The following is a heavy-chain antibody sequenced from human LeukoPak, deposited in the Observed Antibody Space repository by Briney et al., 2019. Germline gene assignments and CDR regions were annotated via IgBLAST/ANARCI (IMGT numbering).Heavy chain of an antibody. D-gene: IGHD3-9*01. CDR3: ARDILTGYLNYYYYGMDV. V-gene: IGHV3-21*04. CDR1: GFTFSTYS. J-gene: IGHJ6*02. CDR2: ITSTSSYM. Sequence: GGSLRLSCAASGFTFSTYSVTWVRQAPGKGLEWVSSITSTSSYMFYTDSVKGRFTISRDNAKNSLYLQMKSLRAEDTAVYYCARDILTGYLNYYYYGMDVWGQGTTVTVSS.